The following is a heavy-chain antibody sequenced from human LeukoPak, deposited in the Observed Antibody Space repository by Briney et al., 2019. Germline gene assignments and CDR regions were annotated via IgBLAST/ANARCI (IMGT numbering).Heavy chain of an antibody. CDR2: INHSGST. D-gene: IGHD6-13*01. J-gene: IGHJ4*02. V-gene: IGHV4-34*01. CDR3: ARVAAAGFFDY. Sequence: SETLSLTCAVYGGSFSGYYWSWIRQPPGKGLEWIGEINHSGSTNYNPSLTSRVTISVDTSKNQFSLKLSSVTAADTAAYYCARVAAAGFFDYWGQGTLVTVSS. CDR1: GGSFSGYY.